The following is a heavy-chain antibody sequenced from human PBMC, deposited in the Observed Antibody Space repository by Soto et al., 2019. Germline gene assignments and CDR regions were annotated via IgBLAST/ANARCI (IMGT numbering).Heavy chain of an antibody. J-gene: IGHJ6*02. CDR1: GVSVSSNSAA. CDR3: ARDEIFGVVISYYYYGMDV. CDR2: TYYRSKWYN. D-gene: IGHD3-3*01. Sequence: SQTLSLTCAISGVSVSSNSAAWNWIRQSPSRGLEWLGRTYYRSKWYNDYAVSVKSRITINPDTSKNQFSLQLNSVTPEDTAVYYCARDEIFGVVISYYYYGMDVWGQGTTVTVSS. V-gene: IGHV6-1*01.